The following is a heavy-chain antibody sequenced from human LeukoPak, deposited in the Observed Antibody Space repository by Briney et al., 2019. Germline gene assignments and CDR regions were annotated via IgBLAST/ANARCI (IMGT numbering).Heavy chain of an antibody. CDR3: AKEEGYCSSTSCRAYFFDY. Sequence: GGSLRLSCAASGFTFSSYAMSWVRQAPGKGLEWVSAISGSGGSTYYADSVKGRFTISRDNSKNTLYLQMNSLRAEDTAVYYCAKEEGYCSSTSCRAYFFDYWGQGTLVTVSS. V-gene: IGHV3-23*01. D-gene: IGHD2-2*01. CDR1: GFTFSSYA. CDR2: ISGSGGST. J-gene: IGHJ4*02.